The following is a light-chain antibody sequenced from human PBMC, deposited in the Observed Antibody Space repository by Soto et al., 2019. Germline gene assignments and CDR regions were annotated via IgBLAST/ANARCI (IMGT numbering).Light chain of an antibody. Sequence: IVLTQSPATLSFSPCEIATLSCRASQSVSSFLAWYQQKPGQAPRLLIYGVSSRASGIPDRFFGSGSGTDFTLTINRLEPEDFAVYYCQQYANSPITFGQGTRLEIK. V-gene: IGKV3-20*01. CDR3: QQYANSPIT. CDR1: QSVSSF. J-gene: IGKJ5*01. CDR2: GVS.